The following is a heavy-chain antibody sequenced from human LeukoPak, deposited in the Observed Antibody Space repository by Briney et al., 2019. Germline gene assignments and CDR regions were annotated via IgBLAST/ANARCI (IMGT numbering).Heavy chain of an antibody. V-gene: IGHV3-48*01. CDR3: ARAVPAAITPRGY. CDR1: GFTFSSYS. CDR2: ISSSSSTT. Sequence: SGGSLRLSCAASGFTFSSYSMNWVRQAPGKGLDWVSYISSSSSTTYYADSVKGRFTISRDNAKNSLYLQMNSLRAEDTAVYYCARAVPAAITPRGYWGQGTLVTVSS. J-gene: IGHJ4*02. D-gene: IGHD2-2*02.